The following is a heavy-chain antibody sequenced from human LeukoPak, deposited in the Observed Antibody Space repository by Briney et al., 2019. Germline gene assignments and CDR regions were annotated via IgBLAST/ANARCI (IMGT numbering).Heavy chain of an antibody. V-gene: IGHV3-7*03. CDR1: GFTFSSYA. J-gene: IGHJ4*02. CDR2: IKQDGSEK. Sequence: GGSLRLSCAASGFTFSSYAMSWVRQAPGKGLEWVANIKQDGSEKYYVDSVKGRFIISRDNAKNSLYLQMNSLRAEDTAVYYCARDSSSPLWGQGTLVTVS. D-gene: IGHD6-6*01. CDR3: ARDSSSPL.